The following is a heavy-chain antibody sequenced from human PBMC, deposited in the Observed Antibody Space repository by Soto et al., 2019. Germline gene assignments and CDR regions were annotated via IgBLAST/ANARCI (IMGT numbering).Heavy chain of an antibody. CDR2: ISDSGSRS. J-gene: IGHJ4*02. Sequence: EVQLLESGGGLVQPGGSLRLACAASGFPFTSYAMSWVRQAPGKGLEWGSVISDSGSRSYYADSVKGRFTISRDNSKNTLYLQMSGLRAEDTAVYYCATESRITIFGVGRWGDQGALVTVSS. CDR1: GFPFTSYA. D-gene: IGHD3-3*01. V-gene: IGHV3-23*01. CDR3: ATESRITIFGVGRW.